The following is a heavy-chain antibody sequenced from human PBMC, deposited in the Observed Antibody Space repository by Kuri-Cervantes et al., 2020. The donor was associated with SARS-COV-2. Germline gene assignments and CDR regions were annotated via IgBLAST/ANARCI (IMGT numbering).Heavy chain of an antibody. D-gene: IGHD6-6*01. Sequence: SETLSLTCAVSGYSISSGYYWGWIRQPPGKGLEWIGSIYHSGSTYYNPSLKSLVTISVDTSKNQFSLKLSSVTAADTAVYYCARQAVAVEYSSSSGAFDIWGPGTMVTVSS. V-gene: IGHV4-38-2*01. CDR2: IYHSGST. J-gene: IGHJ3*02. CDR3: ARQAVAVEYSSSSGAFDI. CDR1: GYSISSGYY.